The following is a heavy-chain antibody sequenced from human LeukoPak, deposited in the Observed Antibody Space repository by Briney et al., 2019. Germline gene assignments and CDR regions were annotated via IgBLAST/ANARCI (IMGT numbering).Heavy chain of an antibody. CDR2: IGAYNGNT. CDR1: GYTFTSYG. Sequence: ASVKVSCKASGYTFTSYGLSWVRQAPGQGLEWMGWIGAYNGNTNYAQKLQGRVTMTTDTSTSTAYMELRSLRSDDTAVYYCARVVVLRYFDPVSGGQGTTVDYWGQGALVTVSS. V-gene: IGHV1-18*01. D-gene: IGHD3-9*01. CDR3: ARVVVLRYFDPVSGGQGTTVDY. J-gene: IGHJ4*02.